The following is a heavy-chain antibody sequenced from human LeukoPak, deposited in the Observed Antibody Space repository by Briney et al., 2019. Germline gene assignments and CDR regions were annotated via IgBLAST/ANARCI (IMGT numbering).Heavy chain of an antibody. D-gene: IGHD1-1*01. V-gene: IGHV3-23*01. CDR1: GFTFSSYA. CDR2: LSSSAGST. Sequence: GGSLRLSCAASGFTFSSYAMSWVRQAPGKGLEWVSALSSSAGSTYYPDSVKGRFTISRDNSKNTLYLQMNSPRAEDTAVYYCASHLGGTAGYWGQGTLVTVSS. CDR3: ASHLGGTAGY. J-gene: IGHJ4*02.